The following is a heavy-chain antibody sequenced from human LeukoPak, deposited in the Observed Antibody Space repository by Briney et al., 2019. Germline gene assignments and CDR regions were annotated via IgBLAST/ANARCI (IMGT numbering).Heavy chain of an antibody. Sequence: PSETLSLTCSVSGDSISTSSYYWGWIRQPPGKGLEWIGTIYYSGSTYYNPSLTSRVTISVDTSKNQLSLKLSSVTAADTAVYYCARGYDSSGNGFDYWGQGTLVTVSS. CDR1: GDSISTSSYY. CDR2: IYYSGST. D-gene: IGHD3-22*01. CDR3: ARGYDSSGNGFDY. V-gene: IGHV4-39*01. J-gene: IGHJ4*02.